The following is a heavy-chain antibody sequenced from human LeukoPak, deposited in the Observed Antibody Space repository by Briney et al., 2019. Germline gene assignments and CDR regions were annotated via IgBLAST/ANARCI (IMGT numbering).Heavy chain of an antibody. CDR1: GGSFSGYY. V-gene: IGHV4-59*08. CDR2: IYYSGST. D-gene: IGHD7-27*01. J-gene: IGHJ4*02. Sequence: SSETLSLTCAVYGGSFSGYYWSWIRQPPGKGLEWIGYIYYSGSTNYNPSLKSRVTISVDTSKNQFSLKPSSVTAADTAVYYCARRHWGPIDYWGQGTLVTVSS. CDR3: ARRHWGPIDY.